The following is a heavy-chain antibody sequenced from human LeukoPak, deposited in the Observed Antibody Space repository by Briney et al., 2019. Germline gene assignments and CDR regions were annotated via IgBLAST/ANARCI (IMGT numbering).Heavy chain of an antibody. Sequence: ASVKVSCKASGYTPTSYDTNWGPQATGQGLEWRGWMNPNSGNTGYAQKFRGRVTMTRNTSISTAYMELSSVRSDDTAFYYCARDCGGDCYYPVGYWGQGTLVTVSS. CDR2: MNPNSGNT. D-gene: IGHD2-21*02. J-gene: IGHJ4*02. CDR1: GYTPTSYD. CDR3: ARDCGGDCYYPVGY. V-gene: IGHV1-8*01.